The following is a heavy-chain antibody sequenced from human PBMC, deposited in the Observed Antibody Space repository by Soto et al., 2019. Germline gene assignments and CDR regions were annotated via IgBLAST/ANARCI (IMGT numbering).Heavy chain of an antibody. CDR2: MSPSGSGI. CDR3: ARTARLVDY. V-gene: IGHV3-11*01. Sequence: QVRLVESGGGLVKPGGSLRLSCVASGFTFTDHYMSWIRQAPGKGLEWIAYMSPSGSGISYADSAKGRFTISRDNARNTVYLQMNTLRVEDTAVYYCARTARLVDYWGQGTLVTVSS. CDR1: GFTFTDHY. J-gene: IGHJ4*02.